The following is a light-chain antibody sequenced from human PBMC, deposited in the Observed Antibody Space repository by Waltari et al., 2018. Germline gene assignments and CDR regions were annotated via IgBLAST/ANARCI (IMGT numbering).Light chain of an antibody. CDR1: ASNIGDNL. J-gene: IGLJ3*02. CDR3: ASWDDSLNGHWV. CDR2: RTD. Sequence: QSVLTQPPSTSGTPGQRVTISCSGSASNIGDNLGKWYQQPPGTAPKLLIYRTDLRPSGVPDRFSGSKFGTSASLAISGLQSEDEADYFCASWDDSLNGHWVFGGGTKVTVL. V-gene: IGLV1-44*01.